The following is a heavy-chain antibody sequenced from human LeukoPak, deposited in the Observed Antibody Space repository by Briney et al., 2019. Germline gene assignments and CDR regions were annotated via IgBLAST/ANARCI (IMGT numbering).Heavy chain of an antibody. V-gene: IGHV3-7*01. CDR2: IKQDGSEK. J-gene: IGHJ6*03. D-gene: IGHD2-8*02. CDR3: ASRYCTGVNCFAASYMCMDV. CDR1: GLTFSRYW. Sequence: PGGSLRLSCAASGLTFSRYWMAWFRQAPGKGLEWVANIKQDGSEKYYVDSVKGRFTISRDTADRSLYLQMTSLRVEDTAVYFCASRYCTGVNCFAASYMCMDVWGKGTTVTVSS.